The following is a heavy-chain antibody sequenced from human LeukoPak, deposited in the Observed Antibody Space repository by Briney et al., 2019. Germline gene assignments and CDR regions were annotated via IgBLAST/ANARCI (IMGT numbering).Heavy chain of an antibody. J-gene: IGHJ4*02. Sequence: GGSLRLSCAASGFTVSSNYMSWVRQAPGKGLEWVSVIYSGGSTYYADSVKGRFTISRNNSKNTLYLQMNSLRAEDTAVYYCAKISLSSSWSSIPYYFDYWGQGTLVTVSS. CDR3: AKISLSSSWSSIPYYFDY. V-gene: IGHV3-53*01. D-gene: IGHD6-13*01. CDR1: GFTVSSNY. CDR2: IYSGGST.